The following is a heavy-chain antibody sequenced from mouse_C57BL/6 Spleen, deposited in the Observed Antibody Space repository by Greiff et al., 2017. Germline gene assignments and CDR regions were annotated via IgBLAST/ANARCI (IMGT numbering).Heavy chain of an antibody. CDR2: IDPETGGT. Sequence: QVHVKQSGAELVRPGASVTLSCKASGYTFTDYEMHWVKQTPVHGLEWIGAIDPETGGTAYNQTFKGKAILTADKSSSTAYMELRSLTSEDSAVYYCTRSYGTNYWGQGTLVTVSA. CDR3: TRSYGTNY. CDR1: GYTFTDYE. D-gene: IGHD2-1*01. J-gene: IGHJ3*01. V-gene: IGHV1-15*01.